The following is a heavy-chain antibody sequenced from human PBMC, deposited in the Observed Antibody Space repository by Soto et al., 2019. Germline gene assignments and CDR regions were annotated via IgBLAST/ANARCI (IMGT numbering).Heavy chain of an antibody. CDR2: ISSSSSTI. CDR3: ASEYDYGDLNYYYYGMDV. V-gene: IGHV3-48*02. CDR1: GLTFSSYS. J-gene: IGHJ6*02. Sequence: EVQLVESGGGLVQPGGSLRLSCAASGLTFSSYSMNWVRQAPGKGLEWVSYISSSSSTIYYADTVKGRFTISRDNAKNSLYLQMNSLRDEDTAVYYCASEYDYGDLNYYYYGMDVWGQGTTVTVS. D-gene: IGHD4-17*01.